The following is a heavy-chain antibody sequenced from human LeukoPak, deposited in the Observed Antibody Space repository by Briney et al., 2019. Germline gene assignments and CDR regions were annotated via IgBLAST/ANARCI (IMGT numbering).Heavy chain of an antibody. Sequence: GGSLRLSCAAPGFTFSFYSMNWVRQAPGKGLEWVSSISSSSSYIYYADSVKGRFTISRDNAKNSLYLQMNSLRAEDTAVYYCARAFRTDAAIDYWGQGTLVTVSS. CDR1: GFTFSFYS. CDR3: ARAFRTDAAIDY. V-gene: IGHV3-21*01. CDR2: ISSSSSYI. D-gene: IGHD3/OR15-3a*01. J-gene: IGHJ4*02.